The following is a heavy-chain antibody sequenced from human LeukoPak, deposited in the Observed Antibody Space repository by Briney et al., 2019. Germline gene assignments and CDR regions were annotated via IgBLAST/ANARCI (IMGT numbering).Heavy chain of an antibody. J-gene: IGHJ4*02. V-gene: IGHV3-7*01. Sequence: GGSLRLSCAASGFTFSIFWMSWVRQAPGKGLEWVANIKQDGSAKYYVDSVKGRFTISRDNARNSLYLEMNNLRAEDTAIYYCATSYDSSGNNWGQGTLVTASS. CDR2: IKQDGSAK. D-gene: IGHD3-22*01. CDR1: GFTFSIFW. CDR3: ATSYDSSGNN.